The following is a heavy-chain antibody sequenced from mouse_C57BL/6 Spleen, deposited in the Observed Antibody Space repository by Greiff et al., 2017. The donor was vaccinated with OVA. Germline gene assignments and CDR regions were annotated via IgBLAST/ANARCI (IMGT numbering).Heavy chain of an antibody. Sequence: EVKLVESGGGLVQPGGSLSLSCAASGFTFTDYYMSWVRQPPGKALEWLGFIRHKANGYTTEYSASVKGRFTISRDNSQSILYLQMNALRAEDSATYYCARYSGRAMDYWGQGTSVTVSS. CDR3: ARYSGRAMDY. J-gene: IGHJ4*01. CDR1: GFTFTDYY. D-gene: IGHD3-1*01. V-gene: IGHV7-3*01. CDR2: IRHKANGYTT.